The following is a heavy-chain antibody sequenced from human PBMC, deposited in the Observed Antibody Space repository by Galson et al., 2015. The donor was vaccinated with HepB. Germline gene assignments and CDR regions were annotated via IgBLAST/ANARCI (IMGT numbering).Heavy chain of an antibody. Sequence: SVKVSCKASGYTFTGYYMHWVRQAPGQGLEWMGRINPNSGGTNYAQKFQGRVTMTRDTSISTAYMELSRLRSDDTAVYYCARDLPRYDFWSGSLGMGDAFDIWGQGTMVTVSS. CDR1: GYTFTGYY. J-gene: IGHJ3*02. D-gene: IGHD3-3*01. V-gene: IGHV1-2*06. CDR3: ARDLPRYDFWSGSLGMGDAFDI. CDR2: INPNSGGT.